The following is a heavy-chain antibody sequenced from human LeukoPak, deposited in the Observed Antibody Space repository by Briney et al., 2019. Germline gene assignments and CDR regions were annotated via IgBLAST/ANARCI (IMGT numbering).Heavy chain of an antibody. J-gene: IGHJ5*02. Sequence: SETLSLTCTASGDSISSGDYYWSWIRQPAGKGLEWIGRISSSGSTNYNPSLKSRVTISVDTSKNQFSLKLSSVTAADTAVYYCARPVYYDSSGYYENWFDPWGQGTLVTVSS. D-gene: IGHD3-22*01. CDR1: GDSISSGDYY. V-gene: IGHV4-61*02. CDR2: ISSSGST. CDR3: ARPVYYDSSGYYENWFDP.